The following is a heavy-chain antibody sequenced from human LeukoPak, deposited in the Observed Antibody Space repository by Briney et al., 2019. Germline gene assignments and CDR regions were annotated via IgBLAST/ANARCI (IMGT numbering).Heavy chain of an antibody. CDR3: AKSKTQFKVSAANYLDY. V-gene: IGHV3-23*01. Sequence: PGGSLRLSCAASGFTFSSYDMSWVRQAPGKGLEWVSAISGSGGSTYYADSVKGRFTISRDNSKNTLYLQMNSLRAEDTAVYYCAKSKTQFKVSAANYLDYWGQGTLVTVSS. CDR2: ISGSGGST. CDR1: GFTFSSYD. D-gene: IGHD5-24*01. J-gene: IGHJ4*02.